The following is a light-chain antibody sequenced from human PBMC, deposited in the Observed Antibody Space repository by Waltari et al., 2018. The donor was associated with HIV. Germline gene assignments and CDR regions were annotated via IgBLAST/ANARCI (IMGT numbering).Light chain of an antibody. CDR3: SAWDDSLDGRV. J-gene: IGLJ3*02. CDR2: YDD. V-gene: IGLV1-36*01. CDR1: SSNIGKNA. Sequence: QSVLTQPPSVSEAPWQWVSISCSGGSSNIGKNAVSWYQQVPGKPPRLLIYYDDRLAPGVSGRFSGSKSGTSASLAISGLQSEDEGHYYCSAWDDSLDGRVFGGGTKVTVL.